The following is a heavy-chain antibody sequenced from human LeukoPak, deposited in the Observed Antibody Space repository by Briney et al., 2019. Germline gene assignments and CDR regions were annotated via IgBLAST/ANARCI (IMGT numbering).Heavy chain of an antibody. CDR1: GFTFSSYW. Sequence: GGSLRLSCAASGFTFSSYWMSWVRQAPGKGLEWVANIKQDGSEKYYVDSVEGRFTISRDNAKNSLYLQMNSLRAEDTAVYYCARARTPGYSSSWYWGQGTLVTVSS. D-gene: IGHD6-13*01. J-gene: IGHJ4*02. V-gene: IGHV3-7*01. CDR3: ARARTPGYSSSWY. CDR2: IKQDGSEK.